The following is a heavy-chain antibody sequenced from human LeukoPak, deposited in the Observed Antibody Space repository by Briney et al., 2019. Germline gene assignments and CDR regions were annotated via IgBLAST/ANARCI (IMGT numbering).Heavy chain of an antibody. CDR2: ISSSSSSYI. D-gene: IGHD5-12*01. J-gene: IGHJ6*03. V-gene: IGHV3-21*01. Sequence: PSETLSLTCTVSGGSISSSSYYWGWIRQPPGKGLEWVSSISSSSSSYIYYADSVKGRFTISRDNAKNSLYLQMNSLRAEDTAVYYCARERTLVATIPPREKKKNYYMDVWGKGTTVTVSS. CDR3: ARERTLVATIPPREKKKNYYMDV. CDR1: GGSISSSS.